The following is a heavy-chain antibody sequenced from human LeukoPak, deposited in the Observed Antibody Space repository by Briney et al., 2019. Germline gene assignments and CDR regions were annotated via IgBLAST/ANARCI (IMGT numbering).Heavy chain of an antibody. CDR1: GDSISSGSYY. CDR3: ARVGRFLPGPIDY. D-gene: IGHD3-3*01. V-gene: IGHV4-31*03. J-gene: IGHJ4*02. CDR2: IYYSGKT. Sequence: SETLSLTCTVSGDSISSGSYYWGWIRQHPGKGLEWIGYIYYSGKTYYNPSLKSRLSISVDTSKNQFSLKLMSVTAADTAVYYCARVGRFLPGPIDYWGQGNLVTVSS.